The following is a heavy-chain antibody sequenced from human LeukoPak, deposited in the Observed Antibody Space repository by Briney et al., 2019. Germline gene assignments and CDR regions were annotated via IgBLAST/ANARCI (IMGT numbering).Heavy chain of an antibody. Sequence: SVKVSCKASGGTFSSYAISWVRQAPGQGLEWMGGIIPIFGTANYAQKFQGRVTITTDASTSTAYMELSSLRSEDTAVYYCARVRLIWSGYSPIWNYFDYWGQGTLVTVSS. CDR3: ARVRLIWSGYSPIWNYFDY. J-gene: IGHJ4*02. V-gene: IGHV1-69*05. CDR2: IIPIFGTA. CDR1: GGTFSSYA. D-gene: IGHD3-3*01.